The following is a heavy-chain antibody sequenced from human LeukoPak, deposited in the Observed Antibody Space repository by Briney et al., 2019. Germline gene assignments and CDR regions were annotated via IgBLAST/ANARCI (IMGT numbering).Heavy chain of an antibody. D-gene: IGHD2-2*01. V-gene: IGHV3-23*01. J-gene: IGHJ4*02. CDR3: AKDNIDIVVVPAAFFDY. CDR2: ISGSGGST. Sequence: PGGSLRLSCAASGFTFSIYSMSWVRQAPGKGLEWVSGISGSGGSTYYADAVKGRFTISRDNSKNTLYLQMNSLRAEDTALYYCAKDNIDIVVVPAAFFDYWGQGTLVTVSS. CDR1: GFTFSIYS.